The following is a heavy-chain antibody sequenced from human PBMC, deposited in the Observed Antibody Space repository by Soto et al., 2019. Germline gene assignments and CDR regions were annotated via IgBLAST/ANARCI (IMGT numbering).Heavy chain of an antibody. CDR2: ISGYNGYT. D-gene: IGHD3-22*01. CDR3: ARDRDYSHTDADIDY. Sequence: QVQLVQSGAEVRRPGASVRISCKTSGYNFNTYGIIWVRQAPGQGLEWMGWISGYNGYTKYAESLEYRVTVSTDTSTTTAFLELRSLRSGDTALYFCARDRDYSHTDADIDYWGQGTLVSVSS. V-gene: IGHV1-18*01. J-gene: IGHJ4*02. CDR1: GYNFNTYG.